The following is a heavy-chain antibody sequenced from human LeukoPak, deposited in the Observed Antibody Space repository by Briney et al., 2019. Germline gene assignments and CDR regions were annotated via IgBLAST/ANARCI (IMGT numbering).Heavy chain of an antibody. CDR2: ISSSSSYI. V-gene: IGHV3-21*01. CDR1: GFTFSSYS. J-gene: IGHJ4*02. CDR3: ARDRELSDY. D-gene: IGHD3-16*02. Sequence: PGGSLRLSCAASGFTFSSYSMNWVRQAPGKGLEWVSSISSSSSYIYHADSVKGRFTISRDNAKNSLYLQMNSLRAEDTAVYYCARDRELSDYWGQGTLVTVSS.